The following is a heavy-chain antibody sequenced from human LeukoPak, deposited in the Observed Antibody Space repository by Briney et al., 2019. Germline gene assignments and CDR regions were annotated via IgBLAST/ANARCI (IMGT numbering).Heavy chain of an antibody. CDR2: MNPNSGNT. J-gene: IGHJ6*03. V-gene: IGHV1-18*04. Sequence: ASVKVSCKASGYTFTSYYMHWVRQAPGQGLEWMGWMNPNSGNTNYAQKLQGRVTMTTDTSTSTAYMELRSLRSDDTAVYYCARADGSGSTPQDYYYMDVWGKGTTVTISS. CDR1: GYTFTSYY. D-gene: IGHD3-10*01. CDR3: ARADGSGSTPQDYYYMDV.